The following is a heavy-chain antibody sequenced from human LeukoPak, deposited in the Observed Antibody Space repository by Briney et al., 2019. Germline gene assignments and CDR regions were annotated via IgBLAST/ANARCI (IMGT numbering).Heavy chain of an antibody. D-gene: IGHD3-9*01. CDR2: ISGGGDNT. CDR1: GFTFSTYA. Sequence: GGSLRLSCAASGFTFSTYAMNWARRAPGKGLEWVSVISGGGDNTYYADSVKGRFTISRDNAKNSLYLQMNSLRAEDTAVYYCATYTIFGYYFDYWGQGTLVTVSS. CDR3: ATYTIFGYYFDY. V-gene: IGHV3-23*01. J-gene: IGHJ4*02.